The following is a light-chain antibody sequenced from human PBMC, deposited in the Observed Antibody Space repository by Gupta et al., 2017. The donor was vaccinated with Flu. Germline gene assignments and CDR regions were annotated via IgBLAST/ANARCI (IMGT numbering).Light chain of an antibody. CDR1: QSIRDW. Sequence: GDRVTITCRASQSIRDWLTWYQQKPGTAPKLLIYKASTLESGVPSRFSGSGSGTEFTLTINNLQPDDFATYFCQQYDAYPWTFGQGTKVEIK. CDR2: KAS. CDR3: QQYDAYPWT. V-gene: IGKV1-5*03. J-gene: IGKJ1*01.